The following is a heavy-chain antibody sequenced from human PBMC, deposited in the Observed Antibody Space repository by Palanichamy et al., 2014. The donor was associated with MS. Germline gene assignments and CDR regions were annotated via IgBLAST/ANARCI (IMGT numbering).Heavy chain of an antibody. CDR1: GFTFSDYY. Sequence: QVRLVEVWGRAWSGLGGSLRLSCAASGFTFSDYYMSWIRQAPGKGLEWVSYISSTGNTIYYADSVKGRFIISRDNAKNSLHLQMNSLRAEDTAVYYCARDRYSSGWYFGFDIWGQGTMVTVSS. J-gene: IGHJ3*02. CDR3: ARDRYSSGWYFGFDI. D-gene: IGHD6-19*01. V-gene: IGHV3-11*01. CDR2: ISSTGNTI.